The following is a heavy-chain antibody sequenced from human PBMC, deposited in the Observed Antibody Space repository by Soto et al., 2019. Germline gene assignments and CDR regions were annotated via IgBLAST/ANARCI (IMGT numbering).Heavy chain of an antibody. CDR2: ISGSGGST. D-gene: IGHD6-13*01. CDR1: GFTFSSYA. CDR3: AKDLGAAHAADYYYYYGMDV. V-gene: IGHV3-23*01. J-gene: IGHJ6*02. Sequence: GGSLRLSCAASGFTFSSYAMSWVRQAPGKGLEWVSAISGSGGSTYYADSVKGRFTISRDNSKNTLYLQMNSLGAEDTAVYYCAKDLGAAHAADYYYYYGMDVWGQGTTVTVSS.